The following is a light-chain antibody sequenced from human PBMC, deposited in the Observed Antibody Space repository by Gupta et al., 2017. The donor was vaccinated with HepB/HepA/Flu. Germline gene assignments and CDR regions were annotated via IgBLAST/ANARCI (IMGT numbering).Light chain of an antibody. Sequence: DIQLTQSPSFMSASVGDRFTITCRASQAISSYVAWYQQKPGKAPNLLIYAAFTLQNGVPSRFSGSGSWTEFTLTISSLQPEDFATYDCQQLDSFPRTFGQGTKVEIK. CDR1: QAISSY. V-gene: IGKV1-9*01. CDR3: QQLDSFPRT. J-gene: IGKJ1*01. CDR2: AAF.